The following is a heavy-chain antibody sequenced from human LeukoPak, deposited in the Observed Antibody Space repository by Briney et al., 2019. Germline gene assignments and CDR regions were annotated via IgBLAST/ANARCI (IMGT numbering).Heavy chain of an antibody. CDR1: GFTFDDYG. Sequence: GGSLRLSCAASGFTFDDYGMSWVRQAPGRGLEWVSGINWNGGSTGYADSVKGRFTISRDNAKNSLYLQMNSLRAEDTALYYCARETRRVAAAGTKGRYYYYYYMDVWGKGTTVTVSS. CDR2: INWNGGST. J-gene: IGHJ6*03. CDR3: ARETRRVAAAGTKGRYYYYYYMDV. D-gene: IGHD6-13*01. V-gene: IGHV3-20*04.